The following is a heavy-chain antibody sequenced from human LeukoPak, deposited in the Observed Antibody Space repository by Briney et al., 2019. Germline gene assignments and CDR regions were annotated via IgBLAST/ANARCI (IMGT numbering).Heavy chain of an antibody. V-gene: IGHV4-4*07. CDR3: ATGDGYNSFDY. J-gene: IGHJ4*02. CDR1: GGSFSSYY. CDR2: IYTSGST. D-gene: IGHD5-24*01. Sequence: SETLSLTCTVSGGSFSSYYWSWIRQPAGKGLEWIGRIYTSGSTNYNSALKSRVTMSVDTSKNQVSLKLSSVTAADTAVYYCATGDGYNSFDYWGQGTLVTLSS.